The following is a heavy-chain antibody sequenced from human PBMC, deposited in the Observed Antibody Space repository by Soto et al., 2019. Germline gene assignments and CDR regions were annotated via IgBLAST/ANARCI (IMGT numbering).Heavy chain of an antibody. CDR2: IYYSGST. V-gene: IGHV4-39*01. J-gene: IGHJ4*02. Sequence: SETLSLTCTVSGGSISSSSYYWGWIRQPPGKGLEWIGSIYYSGSTYYNPSLKSRVTISVDTSKNQFSLKLSSVTAADTAVYYCARTALYYYGSGSYYYFDYWGQGTLVTVSS. CDR3: ARTALYYYGSGSYYYFDY. D-gene: IGHD3-10*01. CDR1: GGSISSSSYY.